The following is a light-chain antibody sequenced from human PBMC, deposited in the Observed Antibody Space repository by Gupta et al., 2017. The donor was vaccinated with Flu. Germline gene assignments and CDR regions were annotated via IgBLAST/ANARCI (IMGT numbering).Light chain of an antibody. J-gene: IGKJ5*01. V-gene: IGKV1-39*01. CDR1: QRISSF. Sequence: DIQMTQSPSSLSASVGDRVTITCRASQRISSFLNWYQQRPGIAPKVLIYAASSLQSGVPSRFSGSGSGTDFTLTISSLQLEDFATYFCQQSYNTPITFGQGTRLEIK. CDR2: AAS. CDR3: QQSYNTPIT.